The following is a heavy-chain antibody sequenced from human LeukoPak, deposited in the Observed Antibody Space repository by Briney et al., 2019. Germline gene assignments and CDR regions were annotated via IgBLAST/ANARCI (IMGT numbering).Heavy chain of an antibody. CDR1: GGSISSYY. J-gene: IGHJ4*02. D-gene: IGHD4-23*01. CDR2: IYYSGST. Sequence: SSETLSLTCTVSGGSISSYYWNWIRQPPGKGLEWIGYIYYSGSTNYNPSLKSRVTISVDTSRNQFSLKLSSVTAADTAVYYCARGPLFLGTTVVTLADYWGQGTLVTVSS. V-gene: IGHV4-59*01. CDR3: ARGPLFLGTTVVTLADY.